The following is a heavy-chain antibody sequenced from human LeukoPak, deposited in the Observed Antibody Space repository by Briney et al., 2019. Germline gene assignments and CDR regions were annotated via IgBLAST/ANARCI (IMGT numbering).Heavy chain of an antibody. Sequence: SETLSLTCTVSGGSVSSGSYHWSWIRQPPGKGLEWIGYIYYSGSTNYNPSLKSRVTISVDTSNNQFSLKLSSVTAADTAVYYCARVAKFGYCSGGSCYGSGNYFDYWGQGTLVTVSS. CDR2: IYYSGST. D-gene: IGHD2-15*01. J-gene: IGHJ4*02. V-gene: IGHV4-61*01. CDR3: ARVAKFGYCSGGSCYGSGNYFDY. CDR1: GGSVSSGSYH.